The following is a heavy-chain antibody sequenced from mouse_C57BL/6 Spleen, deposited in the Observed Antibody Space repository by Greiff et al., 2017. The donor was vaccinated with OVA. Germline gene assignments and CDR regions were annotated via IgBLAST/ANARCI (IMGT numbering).Heavy chain of an antibody. CDR2: IRNKANGYTT. CDR1: GFTFTDYY. D-gene: IGHD1-1*01. V-gene: IGHV7-3*01. CDR3: ARWSGRGYFDY. Sequence: EVQRVESGGGLVQPGGSLSLSCAASGFTFTDYYMSWVRQPPGKALEWLGFIRNKANGYTTEYSASVKGRFTISRDNSQSILYLQMNALRAEDSATYYCARWSGRGYFDYWGQGTTLTVSS. J-gene: IGHJ2*01.